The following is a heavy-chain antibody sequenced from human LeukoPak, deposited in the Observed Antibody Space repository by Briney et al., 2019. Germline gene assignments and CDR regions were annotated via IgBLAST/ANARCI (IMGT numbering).Heavy chain of an antibody. V-gene: IGHV3-7*01. Sequence: QPGGSLRLSCAASGFTFSRYWMSWVRQAPGKGLEWVANIKQDGSEKYYVDSVKGRFTISRDNAKNSLYLQMNSLRAEDTAVYYCARLGTYDSSGYYYYYFDYWGQGTLVTVSS. J-gene: IGHJ4*02. CDR1: GFTFSRYW. CDR2: IKQDGSEK. CDR3: ARLGTYDSSGYYYYYFDY. D-gene: IGHD3-22*01.